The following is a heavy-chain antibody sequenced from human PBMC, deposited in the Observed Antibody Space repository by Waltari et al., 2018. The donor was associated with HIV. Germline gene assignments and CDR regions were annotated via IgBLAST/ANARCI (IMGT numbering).Heavy chain of an antibody. CDR3: ARSPVSDYYYYMDV. Sequence: EVQLVESGGGLVQPGGSLRLSCVASGFTFSNYDMHWVRQVTGKGREWVSGMGIAGDTYYPDSVKGRFTISRENAKNSLYLQMSSLRAGDTAVYYCARSPVSDYYYYMDVWGRGTTVTVSS. J-gene: IGHJ6*03. CDR2: MGIAGDT. V-gene: IGHV3-13*01. D-gene: IGHD4-17*01. CDR1: GFTFSNYD.